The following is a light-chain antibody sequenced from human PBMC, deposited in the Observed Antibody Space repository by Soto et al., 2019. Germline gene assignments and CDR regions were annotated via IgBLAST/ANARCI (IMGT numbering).Light chain of an antibody. J-gene: IGKJ1*01. V-gene: IGKV3-15*01. Sequence: EIVMTQSPATLSVSPGERATLSCRASQSVSSNLAWYQQKPGQAPRLLIYGASTRATGIPARFSGSGSGTEFTLTISSLQSEDFAVYYCQQYGRSSSWTFGQGTKVDIK. CDR2: GAS. CDR1: QSVSSN. CDR3: QQYGRSSSWT.